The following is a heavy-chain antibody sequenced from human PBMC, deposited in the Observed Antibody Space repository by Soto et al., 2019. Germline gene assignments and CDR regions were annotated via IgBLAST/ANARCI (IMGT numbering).Heavy chain of an antibody. CDR3: VKDASRYCGGGSCHFDY. CDR1: GFTFSTYG. V-gene: IGHV3-30*18. J-gene: IGHJ4*02. D-gene: IGHD2-15*01. CDR2: ISYDGGNK. Sequence: GGSLRLSCAASGFTFSTYGMHWVRQAPGKGLEWVAVISYDGGNKYYADSVKGRFTISRDNSKNTLYLQMDSLGAEDTAVYYCVKDASRYCGGGSCHFDYWGQGTVVTVS.